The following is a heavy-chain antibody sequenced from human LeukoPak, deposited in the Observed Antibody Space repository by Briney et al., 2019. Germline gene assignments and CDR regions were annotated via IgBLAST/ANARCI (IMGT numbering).Heavy chain of an antibody. J-gene: IGHJ4*02. CDR3: AGISSSWLTDC. CDR1: GGSISSSSYY. D-gene: IGHD6-13*01. CDR2: IYYSGST. Sequence: PSETLSLTCTVSGGSISSSSYYWGWIRQPPGKGLEWIGSIYYSGSTYYNPSLKSRVTISVDTSKNQFSLKLSSVTAADTAVYYCAGISSSWLTDCRGQGTLVTVSS. V-gene: IGHV4-39*01.